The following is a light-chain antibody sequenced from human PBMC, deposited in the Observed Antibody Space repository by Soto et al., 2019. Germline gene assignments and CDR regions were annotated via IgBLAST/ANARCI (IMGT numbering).Light chain of an antibody. V-gene: IGKV1D-12*01. Sequence: DIQMTQSPSSVSASVGDRVTITCRASQGISSWLAWYQQKPGKAPKLLIYAASSLQSGVPSRFSGRGSWTDFTLTISSLQAEDFSTYYCPPAKRFPWTFGQGTKVEIK. CDR1: QGISSW. CDR3: PPAKRFPWT. J-gene: IGKJ1*01. CDR2: AAS.